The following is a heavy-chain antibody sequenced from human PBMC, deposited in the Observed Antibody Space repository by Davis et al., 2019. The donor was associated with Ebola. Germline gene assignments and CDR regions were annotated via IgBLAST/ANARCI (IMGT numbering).Heavy chain of an antibody. Sequence: ASVKVSCKASGYTFTGYYMHWVRQAPGQGLEWMGWINPNSGGTNYAQKFQGRVTMTRDTSISTAYMELSRLRSDDTAVYYCARARGSCSGGSCYSLSWFDPWGQGTLVTVSS. CDR2: INPNSGGT. D-gene: IGHD2-15*01. CDR3: ARARGSCSGGSCYSLSWFDP. V-gene: IGHV1-2*02. J-gene: IGHJ5*02. CDR1: GYTFTGYY.